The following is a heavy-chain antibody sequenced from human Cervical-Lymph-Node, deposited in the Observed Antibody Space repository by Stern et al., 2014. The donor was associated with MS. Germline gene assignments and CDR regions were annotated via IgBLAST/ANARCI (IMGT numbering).Heavy chain of an antibody. CDR2: IGSSSGYI. J-gene: IGHJ6*02. D-gene: IGHD5-12*01. CDR3: ARECGAYDSDCFDYFGMDV. V-gene: IGHV3-21*01. CDR1: GFTFSSYS. Sequence: EVHLVESGGGLVKPGGSLRLSCAASGFTFSSYSMNWVRQAPGKGLEWVSSIGSSSGYIIYADSVKGRFTISRDNAKNSLYLQMNSLRAEDTALYYCARECGAYDSDCFDYFGMDVWGQGTTVTVSS.